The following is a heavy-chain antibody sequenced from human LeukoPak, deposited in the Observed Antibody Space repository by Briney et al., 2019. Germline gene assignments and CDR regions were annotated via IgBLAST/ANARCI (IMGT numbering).Heavy chain of an antibody. CDR3: ARKSMVHHMDV. CDR1: GYTFTRDA. V-gene: IGHV7-4-1*01. CDR2: IDTNTGNP. J-gene: IGHJ6*03. Sequence: ASVKVSCKASGYTFTRDAMNCVRQAPVQGLEYMGWIDTNTGNPTYAKGFTRRFAFSLDTSVSTAYLQIFSLKAEDTAVYYCARKSMVHHMDVWGNGTTVTVSS. D-gene: IGHD4/OR15-4a*01.